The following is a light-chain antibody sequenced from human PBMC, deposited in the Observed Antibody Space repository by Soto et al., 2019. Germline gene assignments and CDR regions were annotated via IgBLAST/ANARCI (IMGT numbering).Light chain of an antibody. J-gene: IGKJ3*01. CDR3: QQTYKNSWT. CDR2: GAS. Sequence: DIQMTQSPSTLSASILDRVTITCRASQSIRNWLAWYQQKPGQAPKLLIYGASNLQSGVPSRFIGSGYATDFSLTISSLQPEDFATYYCQQTYKNSWTFGPGTKVDIK. CDR1: QSIRNW. V-gene: IGKV1-39*01.